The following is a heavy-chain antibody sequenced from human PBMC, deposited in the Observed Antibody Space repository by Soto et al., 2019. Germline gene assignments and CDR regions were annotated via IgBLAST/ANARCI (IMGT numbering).Heavy chain of an antibody. CDR1: GVSITSYK. D-gene: IGHD2-15*01. CDR2: MSSSGSS. Sequence: SETLSLTCTVSGVSITSYKWSWIRQSPGKGLEWIAYMSSSGSSRYNPSLKSRVTISVDTSKNQYSLKVNSATVADTAVYYCAREWSAFDYWGQGILVTVSS. V-gene: IGHV4-59*01. CDR3: AREWSAFDY. J-gene: IGHJ4*02.